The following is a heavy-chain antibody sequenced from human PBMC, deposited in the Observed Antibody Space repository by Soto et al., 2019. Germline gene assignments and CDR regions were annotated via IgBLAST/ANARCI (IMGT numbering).Heavy chain of an antibody. Sequence: QVQLQESDAGLVKASQTLSLTCTVSGGSVSSGAYYWTWIRQRPGKGLEWIGYIYYSGSTYYSPSLRSRLSISLDTSNNQFFLRLSSVTAADTAMYYCARARLRAVYAFDIWGQGTMVTVSS. CDR2: IYYSGST. CDR1: GGSVSSGAYY. V-gene: IGHV4-31*03. D-gene: IGHD5-12*01. J-gene: IGHJ3*02. CDR3: ARARLRAVYAFDI.